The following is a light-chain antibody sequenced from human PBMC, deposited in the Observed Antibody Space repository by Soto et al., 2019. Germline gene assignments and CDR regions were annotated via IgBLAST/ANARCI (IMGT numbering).Light chain of an antibody. Sequence: QSALTQPASVSGSPGQSITISCTGTSSDVGGYNYVSWYQQHPSKAPKLMIYDVSNRPSGVSNRFSGSKSGNTASLTISGLPAEDEADYYCSSYTSSSTLVFGGGTKLTVL. J-gene: IGLJ2*01. CDR1: SSDVGGYNY. CDR3: SSYTSSSTLV. CDR2: DVS. V-gene: IGLV2-14*01.